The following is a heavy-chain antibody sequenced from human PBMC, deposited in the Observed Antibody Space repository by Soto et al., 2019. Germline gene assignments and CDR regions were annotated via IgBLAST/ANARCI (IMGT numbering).Heavy chain of an antibody. D-gene: IGHD2-21*02. CDR1: GGSISGHD. J-gene: IGHJ6*02. V-gene: IGHV4-59*11. Sequence: SETLSLTCSGTGGSISGHDWSLSRQPPGKGLEWVGYIYYSGSANYNPSLKSRVTISVDTPKNQLSLKLSSVTAADTAVYYCARDREVTPPYSYVMDVWGPGTTVTVSS. CDR2: IYYSGSA. CDR3: ARDREVTPPYSYVMDV.